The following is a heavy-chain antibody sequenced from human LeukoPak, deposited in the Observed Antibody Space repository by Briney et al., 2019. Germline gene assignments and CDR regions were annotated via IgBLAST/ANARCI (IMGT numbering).Heavy chain of an antibody. V-gene: IGHV1-2*02. CDR1: GYTFTGHY. CDR2: INPNSGGT. CDR3: ARDLIGYCSGASCPH. D-gene: IGHD2-15*01. Sequence: ASVKVSCKASGYTFTGHYIHWVRQAPGQGLEWMGWINPNSGGTNYAQKFQGRVTMTRDTSISTAYMELSKLRSDDTAVFYCARDLIGYCSGASCPHWGQGTLVTVSS. J-gene: IGHJ4*02.